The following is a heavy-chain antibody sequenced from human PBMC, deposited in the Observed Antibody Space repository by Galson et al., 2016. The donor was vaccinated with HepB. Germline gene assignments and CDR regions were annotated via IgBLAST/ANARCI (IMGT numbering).Heavy chain of an antibody. J-gene: IGHJ6*02. CDR2: IWYDGSKK. CDR3: ARDWGLWSDNHYGMDI. CDR1: RFTFSTYP. D-gene: IGHD3-3*01. Sequence: SLRLSCAASRFTFSTYPMSWVRQAPGKGLEWMATIWYDGSKKYYGDSVKGRFIISRDNSKNTLYLHMNSLRVEDTAVYFCARDWGLWSDNHYGMDIWSQGTTVIVSS. V-gene: IGHV3-33*08.